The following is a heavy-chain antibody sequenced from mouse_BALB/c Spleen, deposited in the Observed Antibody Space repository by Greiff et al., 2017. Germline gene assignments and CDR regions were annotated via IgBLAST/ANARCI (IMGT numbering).Heavy chain of an antibody. CDR2: IDPSDSYT. J-gene: IGHJ2*01. CDR3: ARCTTVVAKDY. Sequence: VQLQQPGAELVKPGASVKLSCKASGYTFTSYWMHWVKQRPGQGLEWIGEIDPSDSYTNYNQKFKGKATLTVDKSSSTAYMQLSSLTSEDSAVYYCARCTTVVAKDYWGQGTTLTVSS. D-gene: IGHD1-1*01. CDR1: GYTFTSYW. V-gene: IGHV1-69*02.